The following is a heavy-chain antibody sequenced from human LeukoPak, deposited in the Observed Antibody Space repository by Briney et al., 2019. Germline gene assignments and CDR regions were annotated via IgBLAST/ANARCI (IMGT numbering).Heavy chain of an antibody. CDR3: ARIGGVDYGDNYYYYYYMDV. D-gene: IGHD4-17*01. J-gene: IGHJ6*03. CDR2: INTNTGNP. V-gene: IGHV7-4-1*02. Sequence: ASVKVSCKASGYTFTSYAMKWVRQAPGQGLEWMGWINTNTGNPTYAQGFTGRFVFSVDTSVSTAHLQISSLKAEDTAVYFCARIGGVDYGDNYYYYYYMDVWGKGTTVTVSS. CDR1: GYTFTSYA.